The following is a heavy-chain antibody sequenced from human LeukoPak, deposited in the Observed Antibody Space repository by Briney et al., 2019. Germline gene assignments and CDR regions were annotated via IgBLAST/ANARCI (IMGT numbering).Heavy chain of an antibody. D-gene: IGHD3-22*01. J-gene: IGHJ4*02. Sequence: GGSLRLSCAASGFTFSSYDMHWIRQAPGKGLEWVAVISHDGSNKYYGDSVKGRFTISRDNSKNTLYLQMNSLRAEDTAVYYCAKDRHYQSNVLGYWGQGTLVTVSS. CDR3: AKDRHYQSNVLGY. V-gene: IGHV3-30*18. CDR1: GFTFSSYD. CDR2: ISHDGSNK.